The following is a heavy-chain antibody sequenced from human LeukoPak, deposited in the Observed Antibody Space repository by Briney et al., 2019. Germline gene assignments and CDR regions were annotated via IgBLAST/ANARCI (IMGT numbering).Heavy chain of an antibody. V-gene: IGHV3-23*01. Sequence: GGSLRLSCAASGFTFSAFGMNWVRQAPGKGLEWVSTITKSGDSTYYVDSVKGRFTISRDNSKNTLYLQMNSLRAEDTAVYYCARDQNCWGQGTLVTVSS. CDR3: ARDQNC. CDR2: ITKSGDST. CDR1: GFTFSAFG. J-gene: IGHJ4*02.